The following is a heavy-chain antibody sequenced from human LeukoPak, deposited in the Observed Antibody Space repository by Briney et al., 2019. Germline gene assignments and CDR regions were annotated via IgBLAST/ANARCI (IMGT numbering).Heavy chain of an antibody. CDR2: IYYSGST. Sequence: SETLSLTCAVYGGSFSGYYWSWIRQPPGKGLEWIGSIYYSGSTYYNPSLKSRVTISVDTSKNQFSLKLSSVTAADTAVYYCARQDVDTAMVSPLMLDYWGQGTLVTVSS. J-gene: IGHJ4*02. CDR1: GGSFSGYY. V-gene: IGHV4-34*01. D-gene: IGHD5-18*01. CDR3: ARQDVDTAMVSPLMLDY.